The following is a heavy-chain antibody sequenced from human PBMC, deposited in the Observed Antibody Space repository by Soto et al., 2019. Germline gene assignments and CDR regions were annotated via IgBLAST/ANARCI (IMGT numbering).Heavy chain of an antibody. Sequence: SETLSLTCTVSGASISGFYWSWIRKSAGKGLEWIGRIYATGTTDYNPSLKSRVMMSVDTSKKQFSLKLRSVTAADTAVYYCVRDGTKTLRDWFDPSGQGIAVTVSS. V-gene: IGHV4-4*07. D-gene: IGHD1-1*01. CDR1: GASISGFY. CDR2: IYATGTT. CDR3: VRDGTKTLRDWFDP. J-gene: IGHJ5*02.